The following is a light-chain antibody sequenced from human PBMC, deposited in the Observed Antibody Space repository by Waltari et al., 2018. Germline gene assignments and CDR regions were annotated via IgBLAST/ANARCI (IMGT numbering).Light chain of an antibody. V-gene: IGLV2-8*01. Sequence: QSALTQPPSASGSPGQSVTISCTGTTSDVGGYDYVSGYQLYPGKAPKLMIFEVTKRPSGVPDRFSGSKSGNTASLTVSGLQAEDEADYYCGSYAGTTYVFGSGTRVTVL. J-gene: IGLJ1*01. CDR1: TSDVGGYDY. CDR2: EVT. CDR3: GSYAGTTYV.